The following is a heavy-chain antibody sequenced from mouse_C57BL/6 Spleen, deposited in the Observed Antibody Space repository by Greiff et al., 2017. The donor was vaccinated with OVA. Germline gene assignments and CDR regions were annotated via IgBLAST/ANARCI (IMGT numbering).Heavy chain of an antibody. CDR1: GYTFTSYW. CDR3: ALPPSWFAY. V-gene: IGHV1-64*01. J-gene: IGHJ3*01. CDR2: IHPNSGST. Sequence: VQLQQSGAELVKPGASVKLSCKASGYTFTSYWMHWVKQRPGQGLEWIGMIHPNSGSTNYNEKFKSKATLTVDKSSSTAYMQLSSLTSEDSAVYYCALPPSWFAYWGQGTLVTVSA.